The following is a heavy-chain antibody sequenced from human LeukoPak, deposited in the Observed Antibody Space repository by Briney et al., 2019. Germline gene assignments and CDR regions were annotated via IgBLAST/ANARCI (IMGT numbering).Heavy chain of an antibody. CDR1: GFTFSPYS. J-gene: IGHJ5*02. Sequence: GGSLRLSCAASGFTFSPYSMHWLRQTPGRGLEWVAPISSTNDQFYADSVNGRFTISRDNSRDTVSLQMTSLRTEDTGVYYCARGSSGWYNWFDPWGQGTLVTVSS. CDR3: ARGSSGWYNWFDP. V-gene: IGHV3-30*04. CDR2: ISSTNDQ. D-gene: IGHD6-19*01.